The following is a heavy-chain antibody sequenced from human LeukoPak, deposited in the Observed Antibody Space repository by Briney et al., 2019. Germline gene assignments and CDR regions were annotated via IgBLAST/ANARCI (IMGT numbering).Heavy chain of an antibody. J-gene: IGHJ4*02. CDR3: ARDLSAAYDF. Sequence: GGSLRLSCAASGFPFSSFGMHWVRQAPGKGLEWVARLVYGGIINYGDFAKGRFTISRDNSKSALYLEMNSLRVEDSGIYYCARDLSAAYDFWGQGVVVTVSS. D-gene: IGHD2-21*01. CDR2: LVYGGII. V-gene: IGHV3-33*01. CDR1: GFPFSSFG.